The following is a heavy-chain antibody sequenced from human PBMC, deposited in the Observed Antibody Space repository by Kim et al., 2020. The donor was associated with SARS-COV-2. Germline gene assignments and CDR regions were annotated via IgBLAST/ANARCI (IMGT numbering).Heavy chain of an antibody. D-gene: IGHD3-10*01. V-gene: IGHV1-3*01. CDR1: GYTFTSYA. CDR2: INAGNGNT. Sequence: ASVKVSCKASGYTFTSYAMHWVRQAPGQRLEWMGWINAGNGNTKYSQKFQGRVTITRDTSASTAYMELSSLRSEDTAVYYCARGSRGYGSGSYYPGYWGQGTLVTVSS. CDR3: ARGSRGYGSGSYYPGY. J-gene: IGHJ4*02.